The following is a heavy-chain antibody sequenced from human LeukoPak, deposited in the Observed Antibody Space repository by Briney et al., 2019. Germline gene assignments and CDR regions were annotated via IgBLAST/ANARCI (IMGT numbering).Heavy chain of an antibody. D-gene: IGHD2-2*02. Sequence: SETLSLTCAVSGGSISSSNWWSWVRQPPGKGLEWIGEIYHSGSTNYNPSLKSRVTISVDKSKNQFSLKLSSVTAADTAVYYCARTPAAIEALNWFDPWGQGTLVTVSS. CDR1: GGSISSSNW. V-gene: IGHV4-4*02. CDR3: ARTPAAIEALNWFDP. CDR2: IYHSGST. J-gene: IGHJ5*02.